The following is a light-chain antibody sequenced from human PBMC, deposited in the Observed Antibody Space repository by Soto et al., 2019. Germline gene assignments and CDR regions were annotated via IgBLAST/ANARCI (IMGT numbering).Light chain of an antibody. J-gene: IGKJ4*01. Sequence: VLTQATVTLSLSPGERASLSCRASRSVSSSYLAWYQQKPGQAPRLLIYGASSRATGIPDRFSGSGSGTDFTLTISRLDPEDFAVYYCHQYSDSPLTFAGGTKVAIK. CDR3: HQYSDSPLT. CDR2: GAS. V-gene: IGKV3-20*01. CDR1: RSVSSSY.